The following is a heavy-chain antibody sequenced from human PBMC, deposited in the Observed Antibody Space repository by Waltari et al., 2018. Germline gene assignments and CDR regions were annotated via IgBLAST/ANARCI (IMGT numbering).Heavy chain of an antibody. CDR2: ISSNGDTT. V-gene: IGHV3-23*01. Sequence: QLLESGGGLAQPGGSLSLSCAASGLVFNIYAMSWVRQSPGKGLEWVSGISSNGDTTYYADSVKGRFTISRDNSKNSLFLEMNNLRGDDTAIYYCVKSEISGWYVMDSWGQGTLVSVSS. CDR1: GLVFNIYA. CDR3: VKSEISGWYVMDS. D-gene: IGHD6-19*01. J-gene: IGHJ4*02.